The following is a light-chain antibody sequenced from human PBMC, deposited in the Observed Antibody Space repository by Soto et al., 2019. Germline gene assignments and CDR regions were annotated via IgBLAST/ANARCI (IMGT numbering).Light chain of an antibody. CDR1: QSVSSSY. CDR2: GAS. J-gene: IGKJ1*01. CDR3: QQYDTSPTK. V-gene: IGKV3-20*01. Sequence: EIVLTQSPGTLSLSPGERATLSCRASQSVSSSYLAWYQQKPGQAPRLLIYGASTRATGIPDRFSGSGSGTDFTLTISRLEPEDFAVYYRQQYDTSPTKFGQGTKV.